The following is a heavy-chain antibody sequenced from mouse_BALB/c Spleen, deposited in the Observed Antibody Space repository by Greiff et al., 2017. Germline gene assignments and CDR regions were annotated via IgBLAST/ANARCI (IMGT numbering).Heavy chain of an antibody. V-gene: IGHV1-9*01. CDR2: ILPGSGST. CDR1: GYTFSSYW. CDR3: ARGGRYEGRAWFAY. Sequence: QVQLQQSGAELMKPGASVKISCKATGYTFSSYWIEWVKQRPGHGLEWIGEILPGSGSTNYNEKFKGKATFTADTSSNTAYMQLSSLTSEDSAVYYCARGGRYEGRAWFAYWGQGTLVTVSA. J-gene: IGHJ3*01. D-gene: IGHD2-14*01.